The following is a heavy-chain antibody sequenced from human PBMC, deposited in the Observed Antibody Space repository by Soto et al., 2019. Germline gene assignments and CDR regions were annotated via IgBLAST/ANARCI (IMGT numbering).Heavy chain of an antibody. V-gene: IGHV1-3*01. CDR3: ARDPQIVATPHCYYYYGMDV. Sequence: GSSVKVSCQASGYTFTSYAILWVRQAPGQRLERTGSINAGNGNTKYSEKIQDRVTITRDTSASTAYMELSSLRSEDTAVYYCARDPQIVATPHCYYYYGMDVWGQGTTVTVSS. CDR2: INAGNGNT. D-gene: IGHD5-12*01. CDR1: GYTFTSYA. J-gene: IGHJ6*02.